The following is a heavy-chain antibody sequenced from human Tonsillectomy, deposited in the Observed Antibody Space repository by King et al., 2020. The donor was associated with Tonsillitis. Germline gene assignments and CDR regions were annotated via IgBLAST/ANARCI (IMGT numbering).Heavy chain of an antibody. J-gene: IGHJ4*02. CDR1: GYTFTNYG. D-gene: IGHD1-26*01. V-gene: IGHV1-18*01. CDR2: ISPYNGNT. CDR3: ARGGSYPPYYFDY. Sequence: QLVQSGAEVKKPGASVRVSCKPSGYTFTNYGISWVRQAPGQGLECMEWISPYNGNTNYAQKFKGKITMTTETSTSTAYMELRGLRSDDTAVYYCARGGSYPPYYFDYWGQGTPVTVSS.